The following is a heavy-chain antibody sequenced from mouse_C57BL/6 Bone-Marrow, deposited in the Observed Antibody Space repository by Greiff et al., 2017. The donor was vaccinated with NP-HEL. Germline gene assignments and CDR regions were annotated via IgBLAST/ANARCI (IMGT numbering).Heavy chain of an antibody. V-gene: IGHV14-3*01. CDR3: APNYDYSSSWYFDV. CDR1: GFTFTNTY. Sequence: VQLQQSVAVLVRPWASVKLSCTASGFTFTNTYMHWVTQSPEQGLEWIGRIYPANGTTNYAPKFQGKATITAVTSSKTAYMHLSSLTSEDTAIYYWAPNYDYSSSWYFDVWGTGTTVTVSS. J-gene: IGHJ1*03. D-gene: IGHD2-5*01. CDR2: IYPANGTT.